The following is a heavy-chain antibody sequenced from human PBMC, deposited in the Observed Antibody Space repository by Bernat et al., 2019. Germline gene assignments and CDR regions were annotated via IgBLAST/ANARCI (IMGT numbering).Heavy chain of an antibody. CDR1: GFTFSSYG. CDR3: VRDGAAPYYYHGMDV. Sequence: QVQLVESGGGVVQPGRSLRLSCAASGFTFSSYGMHWVRQAPGKGLEWVAVISYDGSNKYYADSVKGRFTISRDNSKNTLYLQMNSLRAEDTAVYYCVRDGAAPYYYHGMDVWGRGTTVTVSS. V-gene: IGHV3-30*03. J-gene: IGHJ6*02. CDR2: ISYDGSNK. D-gene: IGHD6-25*01.